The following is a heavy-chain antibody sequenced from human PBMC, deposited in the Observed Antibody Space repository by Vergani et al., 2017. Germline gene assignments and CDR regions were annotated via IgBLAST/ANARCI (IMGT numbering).Heavy chain of an antibody. V-gene: IGHV3-48*03. CDR1: GFTFSSYE. Sequence: EVQLVESGGGLVQPGGSLRLSCAASGFTFSSYEMNWVRQAPGKGLEWVSYISSSGSTIYYADSVKGRFTISRDNAKNSLYLQMNSLRAEDTAVYYCAREGAAAGPTGPPYAFDIWGQGTMVTVSS. CDR3: AREGAAAGPTGPPYAFDI. CDR2: ISSSGSTI. J-gene: IGHJ3*02. D-gene: IGHD6-13*01.